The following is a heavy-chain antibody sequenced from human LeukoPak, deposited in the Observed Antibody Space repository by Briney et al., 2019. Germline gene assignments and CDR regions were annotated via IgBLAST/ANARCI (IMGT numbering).Heavy chain of an antibody. CDR3: ATEARPPGYGSGSSPYNWFDP. V-gene: IGHV1-24*01. CDR1: GYTLTELS. Sequence: LEASVKVSCKVSGYTLTELSMHWVRQAPGKGLEWMGGFDPEDGETIYAQKFQGRVTMTEDTSTDTAYMELSSLRSEDTAVYYCATEARPPGYGSGSSPYNWFDPWGQGTLVTVSS. CDR2: FDPEDGET. D-gene: IGHD3-10*01. J-gene: IGHJ5*02.